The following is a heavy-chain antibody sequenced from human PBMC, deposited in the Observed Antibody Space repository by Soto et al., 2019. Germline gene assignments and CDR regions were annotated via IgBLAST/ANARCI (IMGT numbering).Heavy chain of an antibody. CDR2: ISGSGGST. CDR1: GFTFSSYS. J-gene: IGHJ6*03. V-gene: IGHV3-23*01. D-gene: IGHD6-13*01. CDR3: ARLDGYYHYMDV. Sequence: GGSLRLSCAASGFTFSSYSMSWVRQAPGKGLEWVSAISGSGGSTYYADSVKGRFTISRDNSKNTLYLQMNSLRAEDTAVYYCARLDGYYHYMDVWGKGTTVTVSS.